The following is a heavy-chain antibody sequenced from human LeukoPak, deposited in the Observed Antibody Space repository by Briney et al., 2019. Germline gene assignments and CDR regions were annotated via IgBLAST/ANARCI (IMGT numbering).Heavy chain of an antibody. D-gene: IGHD3-10*01. CDR1: GYAFTSYD. J-gene: IGHJ4*02. CDR3: AREGYYYGSGSYHMIDY. CDR2: MNPNSGNT. Sequence: ASVKVSCKASGYAFTSYDINWVRQATGQGLEWMGWMNPNSGNTGYAQKFQGRVTMTRNTSISTAYMELSSLRSEDTAVYYCAREGYYYGSGSYHMIDYWGQGTLVTVSS. V-gene: IGHV1-8*01.